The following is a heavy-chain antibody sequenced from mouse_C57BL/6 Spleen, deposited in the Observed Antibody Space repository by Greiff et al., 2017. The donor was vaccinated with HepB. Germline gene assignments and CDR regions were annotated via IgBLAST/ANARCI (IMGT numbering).Heavy chain of an antibody. CDR3: GRGDYYGSSYGWIIDY. V-gene: IGHV1-18*01. CDR1: GYTFTDYN. Sequence: VQLQQSGPELVKPGASVKIPCKASGYTFTDYNMDWVKQSHGKSLEWIGDINPNNGGTIYNQKFKGKATLTVDKSPRTAYMELRSLTSEDTAVYYCGRGDYYGSSYGWIIDYWGQGTSVTVYS. D-gene: IGHD1-1*01. J-gene: IGHJ4*01. CDR2: INPNNGGT.